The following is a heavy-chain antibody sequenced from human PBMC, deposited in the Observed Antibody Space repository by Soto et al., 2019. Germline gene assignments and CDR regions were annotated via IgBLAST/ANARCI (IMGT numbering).Heavy chain of an antibody. CDR3: SRDPGGYSSSWYSSYYYYYMDV. CDR1: GFTFSSYG. Sequence: QVQLVESGGGVVQPGRSLRLSCAASGFTFSSYGMHWVRQAPGKGLEWVAVIWYDGSNKYYADSVKGRFTISRDNSKKPLYPEMNSLRGEDTAVYYCSRDPGGYSSSWYSSYYYYYMDVWGKGTTVTVSS. V-gene: IGHV3-33*01. CDR2: IWYDGSNK. D-gene: IGHD6-13*01. J-gene: IGHJ6*03.